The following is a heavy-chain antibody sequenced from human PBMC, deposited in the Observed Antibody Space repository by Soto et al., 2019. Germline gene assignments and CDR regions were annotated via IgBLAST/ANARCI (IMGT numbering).Heavy chain of an antibody. J-gene: IGHJ4*02. CDR2: ISAYNGNT. D-gene: IGHD5-18*01. CDR3: ARVPTRGYSYGYVGYFDY. Sequence: GASVKVSCKASGYTFTSYGISWVRQAPGQGLEWMGWISAYNGNTNYAQKLQGRVTMTTDTSTSTAYMELRSLRSDDTAVYYCARVPTRGYSYGYVGYFDYWGQGTLVTVSS. V-gene: IGHV1-18*01. CDR1: GYTFTSYG.